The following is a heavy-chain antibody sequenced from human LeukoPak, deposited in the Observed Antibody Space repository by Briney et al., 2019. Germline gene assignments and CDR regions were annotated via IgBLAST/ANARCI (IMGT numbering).Heavy chain of an antibody. CDR3: ASDSGSCHYYFDY. D-gene: IGHD1-26*01. V-gene: IGHV4-34*01. CDR2: INHSGST. CDR1: GGSFSGYY. Sequence: PSETLSLTCAVYGGSFSGYYWSWIRQPPGKGLEWIGEINHSGSTNYNPSLKSRVTISVDTSKNQFSLKLSSVTAADTAVYYCASDSGSCHYYFDYWGQGTLVTVSS. J-gene: IGHJ4*02.